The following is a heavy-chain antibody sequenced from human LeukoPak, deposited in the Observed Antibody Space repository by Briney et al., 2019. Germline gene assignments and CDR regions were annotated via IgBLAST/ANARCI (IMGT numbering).Heavy chain of an antibody. D-gene: IGHD2-2*01. Sequence: PSETLSLTCTVSGGSISSSSYYWGWIRQPPGKGLEWIGSIYYSGSTYYNPSLKSRVTISVDKSKNQFSLKLSSVTAADTAVYYCAREGVPAAYMDVWGKGTTVTVSS. CDR1: GGSISSSSYY. CDR3: AREGVPAAYMDV. V-gene: IGHV4-39*07. CDR2: IYYSGST. J-gene: IGHJ6*03.